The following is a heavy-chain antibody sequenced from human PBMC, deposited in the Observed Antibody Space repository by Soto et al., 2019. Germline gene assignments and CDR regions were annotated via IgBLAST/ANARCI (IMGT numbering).Heavy chain of an antibody. V-gene: IGHV4-59*01. CDR3: ARGGELYLQ. D-gene: IGHD3-16*01. CDR2: SYYRGST. J-gene: IGHJ4*02. CDR1: GGSSSGYY. Sequence: SETVSLTCTFSGGSSSGYYWSWILQPSGKGREWIVYSYYRGSTNYNPSLKSRVTISVDTSKNQFSLKLSSVTAADTAVYYCARGGELYLQWGPGTLVTVSS.